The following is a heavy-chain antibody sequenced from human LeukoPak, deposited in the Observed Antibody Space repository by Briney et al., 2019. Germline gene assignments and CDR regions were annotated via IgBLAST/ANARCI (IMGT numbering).Heavy chain of an antibody. V-gene: IGHV1-58*01. J-gene: IGHJ6*02. CDR3: ARDQGLTAPPPYGLDV. CDR2: IVVCSGNT. Sequence: AVKVSCKASGCTFTSSVLHGVRQARGQRREGIGWIVVCSGNTNYAQKFQERVTITRDMSTSTAYMELSSLRSEETAVYYCARDQGLTAPPPYGLDVWGQRTTVIVSS. CDR1: GCTFTSSV. D-gene: IGHD5-18*01.